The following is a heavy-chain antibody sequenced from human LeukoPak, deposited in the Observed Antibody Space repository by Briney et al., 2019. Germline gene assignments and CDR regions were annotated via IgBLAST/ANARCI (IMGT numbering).Heavy chain of an antibody. CDR1: GFPFGSYW. J-gene: IGHJ4*02. CDR3: AKVIRGQQLWRPFDY. CDR2: INSDGSST. Sequence: PGGPLDPPGEAPGFPFGSYWIPWAPQAPGKGLGWASRINSDGSSTSYADSVKGRFTISRDNAKNTLYLQMNSLRAEDTAVYYCAKVIRGQQLWRPFDYWGQGTLVTVSS. D-gene: IGHD5-18*01. V-gene: IGHV3-74*01.